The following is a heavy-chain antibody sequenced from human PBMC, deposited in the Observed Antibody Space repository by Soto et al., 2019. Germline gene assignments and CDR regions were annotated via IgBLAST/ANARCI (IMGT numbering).Heavy chain of an antibody. D-gene: IGHD3-10*01. J-gene: IGHJ4*02. V-gene: IGHV3-43*01. Sequence: PGGSLRLSCAASGFAFDDYSFHWVRQAPGKGLEWVSLITWGGRSTYYADSVKGRFTISRDNNKNSLYLQMNSLTIEDTALYYCARSVVRGVISPVDYWGQGT. CDR1: GFAFDDYS. CDR3: ARSVVRGVISPVDY. CDR2: ITWGGRST.